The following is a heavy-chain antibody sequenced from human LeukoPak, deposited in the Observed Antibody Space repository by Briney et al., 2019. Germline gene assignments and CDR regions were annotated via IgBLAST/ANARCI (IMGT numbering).Heavy chain of an antibody. V-gene: IGHV3-23*01. CDR2: VTGSGSST. CDR3: AKGPLGYCTAGACYFHY. D-gene: IGHD2-8*02. CDR1: GFTLISYA. J-gene: IGHJ4*02. Sequence: QAGGSLRLSCAASGFTLISYAMTWVRQAPGKGLEWVSTVTGSGSSTYYGDSVRGRFTISRDNSKNTLYLQMKALRAEDTAVYYCAKGPLGYCTAGACYFHYWGQGTLVTVSS.